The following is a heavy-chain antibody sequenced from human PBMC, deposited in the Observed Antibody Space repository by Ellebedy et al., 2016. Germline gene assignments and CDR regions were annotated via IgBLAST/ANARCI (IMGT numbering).Heavy chain of an antibody. D-gene: IGHD4-17*01. J-gene: IGHJ4*02. V-gene: IGHV3-7*01. CDR3: ARGRDYAFDY. CDR1: GFTFSSYW. CDR2: IKQDGSDK. Sequence: GESLKISXAASGFTFSSYWMNWVRQAPGKGLEWVANIKQDGSDKYYVDSVKGRFSISRDNAKNSLYLEMNSLRDEDTAVYFCARGRDYAFDYWGQGSLVTVSS.